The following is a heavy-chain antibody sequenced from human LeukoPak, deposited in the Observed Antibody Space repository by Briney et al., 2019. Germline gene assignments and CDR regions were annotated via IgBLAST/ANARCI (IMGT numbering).Heavy chain of an antibody. CDR3: ASRSSIWSGYQDTLYYFDS. Sequence: PSETLSLTCTVSGGSISSYYWSCIRQPPGKRLEWIGHIYYSGSTNYNPSLKSRVTISVDTSKNQFSLKLSSVTAADTAVYYCASRSSIWSGYQDTLYYFDSWGQGTPVTVSS. V-gene: IGHV4-59*01. CDR2: IYYSGST. D-gene: IGHD3-3*01. J-gene: IGHJ4*02. CDR1: GGSISSYY.